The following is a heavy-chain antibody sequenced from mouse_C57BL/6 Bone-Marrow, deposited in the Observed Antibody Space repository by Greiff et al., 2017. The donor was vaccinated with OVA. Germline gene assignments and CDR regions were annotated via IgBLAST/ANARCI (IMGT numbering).Heavy chain of an antibody. D-gene: IGHD4-1*01. Sequence: VQLQQSGAELVRPGSSVKMSCKTSGYTFTSYGINWVKQRPGQGLEWIGYIYLGNGYTEYNEKFKGKATLTSDTSSSTAYMQLSSLTSEDSAIYFCATWDVWFAYWGQGTLVTVSA. CDR2: IYLGNGYT. CDR1: GYTFTSYG. V-gene: IGHV1-58*01. J-gene: IGHJ3*01. CDR3: ATWDVWFAY.